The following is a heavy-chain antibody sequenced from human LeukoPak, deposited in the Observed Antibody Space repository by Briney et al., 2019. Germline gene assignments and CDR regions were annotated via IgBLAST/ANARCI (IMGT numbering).Heavy chain of an antibody. V-gene: IGHV3-23*01. CDR2: ISGSGGGT. Sequence: GGSLRLSCAASGFTFSNSDLSWVRQAPGKGLDWVSAISGSGGGTFYADSVKGRFTIYRDNSKNTLSLQMDSLRAEDTGVYSCARVKKDGYNPDYWGQGTLVTVSS. CDR1: GFTFSNSD. D-gene: IGHD5-24*01. CDR3: ARVKKDGYNPDY. J-gene: IGHJ4*02.